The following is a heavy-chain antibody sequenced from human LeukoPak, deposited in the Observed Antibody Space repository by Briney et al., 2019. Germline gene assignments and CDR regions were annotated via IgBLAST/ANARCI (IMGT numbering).Heavy chain of an antibody. CDR2: IYISGNT. Sequence: SETLSLTCSVPGGSTSNYYWNWIRPPAGKGLEWIGRIYISGNTNYNPSLKSRVTMSVDTSKNQFSLKVSSVTAADTAVYYCARDMGSSPGFDYWGQGTLVTVSS. J-gene: IGHJ4*02. CDR3: ARDMGSSPGFDY. V-gene: IGHV4-4*07. CDR1: GGSTSNYY. D-gene: IGHD6-6*01.